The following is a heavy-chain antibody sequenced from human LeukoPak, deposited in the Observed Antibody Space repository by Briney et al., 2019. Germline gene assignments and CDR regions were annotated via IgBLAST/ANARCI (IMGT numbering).Heavy chain of an antibody. J-gene: IGHJ4*02. V-gene: IGHV3-33*01. CDR2: IWYDGSNK. Sequence: PGGSLRLSCAASGFTFSSYGMHWVRQAPGKGLEWVAVIWYDGSNKYYADSVKGRFTISRDNSKNTLYLQMNSLRAEDTAVYYCARGYDYVWGSYRFDYWGQGTLVTVSS. D-gene: IGHD3-16*01. CDR3: ARGYDYVWGSYRFDY. CDR1: GFTFSSYG.